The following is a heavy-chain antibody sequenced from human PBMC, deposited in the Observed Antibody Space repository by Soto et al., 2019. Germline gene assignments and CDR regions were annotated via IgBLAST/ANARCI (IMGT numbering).Heavy chain of an antibody. CDR2: IYYSGST. Sequence: QVQLQESGPGLVKPSETLSLTCTVSGGSISSYYWSWIRQPPGKGLEWIGYIYYSGSTNYNPSLKSRVTISVDTSKNQFSLKLSSVTAADTAVYYCARRYGPGFDYGGQGTLVTVSS. CDR3: ARRYGPGFDY. V-gene: IGHV4-59*08. CDR1: GGSISSYY. J-gene: IGHJ4*02. D-gene: IGHD4-17*01.